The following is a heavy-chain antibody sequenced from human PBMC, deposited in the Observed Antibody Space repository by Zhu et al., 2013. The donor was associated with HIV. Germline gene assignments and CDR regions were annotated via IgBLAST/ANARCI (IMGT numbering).Heavy chain of an antibody. CDR3: ARDRSSSHYYGMDV. CDR2: IYYSGST. J-gene: IGHJ6*02. V-gene: IGHV4-61*01. D-gene: IGHD6-6*01. Sequence: QVQLQESGPGLVKPSGTLSLTCTVSGGSVSSGSYYWSWIRQPPGKGLEWIGYIYYSGSTNYNPSLKSRVTISVDTSKNQFSLKLSSVTAADTAVYYCARDRSSSHYYGMDVWGQGTTVTVSS. CDR1: GGSVSSGSYY.